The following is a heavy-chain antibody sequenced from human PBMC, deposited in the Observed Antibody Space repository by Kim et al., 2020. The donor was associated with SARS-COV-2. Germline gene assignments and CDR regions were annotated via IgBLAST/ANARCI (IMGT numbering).Heavy chain of an antibody. Sequence: SETLSLTCTVSGNSITNFHRSWIRQPPGKGLEYIGYVDDSGNTNYSPSLRSRVTISVDTSKNQFSLNLRSLIAADTAVYYCARGSGAPTVTPFDYWGHG. CDR1: GNSITNFH. J-gene: IGHJ4*01. CDR3: ARGSGAPTVTPFDY. CDR2: VDDSGNT. V-gene: IGHV4-59*13. D-gene: IGHD4-17*01.